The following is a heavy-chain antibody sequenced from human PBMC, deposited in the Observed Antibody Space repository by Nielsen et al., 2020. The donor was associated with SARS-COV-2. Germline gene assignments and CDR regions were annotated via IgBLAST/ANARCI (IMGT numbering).Heavy chain of an antibody. CDR2: ISGSGGST. V-gene: IGHV3-23*01. Sequence: GGSLRLSCAASGFTFSSYAMSWVRQAPGKGLEWVSAISGSGGSTYYADSVKGRFTISRDNSKNTLYLQMNSLRAEDTAVYYCANLQTYEILTGYYTPGYFQHWGQGTLVTVSS. J-gene: IGHJ1*01. CDR3: ANLQTYEILTGYYTPGYFQH. D-gene: IGHD3-9*01. CDR1: GFTFSSYA.